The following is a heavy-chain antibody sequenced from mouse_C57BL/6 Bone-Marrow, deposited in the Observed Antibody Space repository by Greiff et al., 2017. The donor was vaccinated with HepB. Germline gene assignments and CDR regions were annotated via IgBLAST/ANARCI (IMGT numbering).Heavy chain of an antibody. CDR2: ISSGGSYT. D-gene: IGHD1-1*01. J-gene: IGHJ2*01. V-gene: IGHV5-6*01. Sequence: EVQGVESGGDLVKPGGSLKLSCAASGFTFSSYGMSWVRQTPDKRLEWVATISSGGSYTYYPDSVKGRFTISRDNAKNTLYLQMSSLKSEDTAMYYCARHNYYGSSRFDYWGQGTTLTVSS. CDR1: GFTFSSYG. CDR3: ARHNYYGSSRFDY.